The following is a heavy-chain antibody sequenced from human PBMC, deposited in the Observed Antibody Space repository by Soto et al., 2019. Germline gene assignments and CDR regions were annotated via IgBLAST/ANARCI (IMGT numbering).Heavy chain of an antibody. CDR3: ARWRYVYSFDY. Sequence: SETLSLTCTVSGVSISSYYWIWIRQPPGKGLEWIGYIYYSGSTNYNPSLKSRVTISVDTSKNQFSLKLSSVTAADTAVYYCARWRYVYSFDYWGQGTLVTVSS. CDR1: GVSISSYY. J-gene: IGHJ4*02. D-gene: IGHD5-18*01. CDR2: IYYSGST. V-gene: IGHV4-59*01.